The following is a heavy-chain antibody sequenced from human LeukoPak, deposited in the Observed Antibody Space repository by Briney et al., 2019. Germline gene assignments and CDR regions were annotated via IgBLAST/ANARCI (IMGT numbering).Heavy chain of an antibody. CDR3: ATGTTRFWFDP. CDR1: GGSISSYY. CDR2: IYYSGST. V-gene: IGHV4-59*01. Sequence: SETLSLTCTVSGGSISSYYWSWIRQPPGKGLEWIGYIYYSGSTNYNPSLKSRVTISVDTSKNQFSLKLSSVTAADTAVYYCATGTTRFWFDPWGQGTLVTVSS. J-gene: IGHJ5*02. D-gene: IGHD1-1*01.